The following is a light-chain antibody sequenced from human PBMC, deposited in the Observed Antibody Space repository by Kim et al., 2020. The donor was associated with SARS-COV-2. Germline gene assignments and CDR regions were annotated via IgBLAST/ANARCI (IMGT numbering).Light chain of an antibody. CDR2: GAS. CDR1: QSVSSSY. V-gene: IGKV3-20*01. J-gene: IGKJ4*01. CDR3: QHYGYSLS. Sequence: ALGERATLSGGASQSVSSSYLSWHQLKPGQAPRLFIDGASSRAIGTPDRFSGSGAGIDFTLTISRRDREDCAVYYGQHYGYSLSFGGGTKVDIK.